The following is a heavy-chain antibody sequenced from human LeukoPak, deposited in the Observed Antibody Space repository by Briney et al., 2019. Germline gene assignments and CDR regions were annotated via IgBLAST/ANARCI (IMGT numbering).Heavy chain of an antibody. CDR1: GFTVSSNY. D-gene: IGHD5-24*01. CDR3: ARVLATIMSYYGMDV. Sequence: PGGSLRLSCAASGFTVSSNYMSWVRQAPGKGLEWVSVIYSGGSTYYADSVKGRFTISRDSSKNTLYLQMNSLRAEDTAVYYCARVLATIMSYYGMDVWGQGTTVTVSS. CDR2: IYSGGST. J-gene: IGHJ6*02. V-gene: IGHV3-53*01.